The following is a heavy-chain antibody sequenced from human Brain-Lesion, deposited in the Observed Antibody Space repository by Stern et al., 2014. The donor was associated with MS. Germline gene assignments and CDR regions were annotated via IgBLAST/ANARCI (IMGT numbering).Heavy chain of an antibody. Sequence: EVQLVESGGGLVQPGGSLRLSCAASEFTFSSYWIHWVRHVPGKGLVWVSRINSDGSSASYADSVKGRFTISRDNAKNTVWLQMSSLRADDTAVYYCARDGAPPYYDSSGYLVKPHGATNAFDVWGQGTMVTVSS. CDR2: INSDGSSA. CDR3: ARDGAPPYYDSSGYLVKPHGATNAFDV. CDR1: EFTFSSYW. J-gene: IGHJ3*01. V-gene: IGHV3-74*01. D-gene: IGHD3-22*01.